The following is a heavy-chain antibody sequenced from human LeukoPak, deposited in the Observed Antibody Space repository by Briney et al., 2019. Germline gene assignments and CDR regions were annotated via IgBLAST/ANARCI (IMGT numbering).Heavy chain of an antibody. D-gene: IGHD3-10*01. V-gene: IGHV3-9*01. J-gene: IGHJ4*02. CDR1: GFTFDDYA. Sequence: GRSLRLSCAASGFTFDDYAMHWVRQAPGKGLEWVSGISWNSGSIGYADSVKGRFTISRDNAKNSLYLQMNSLRAEDTALYYCAKGGITMGALDYWGQGTLVTVSS. CDR3: AKGGITMGALDY. CDR2: ISWNSGSI.